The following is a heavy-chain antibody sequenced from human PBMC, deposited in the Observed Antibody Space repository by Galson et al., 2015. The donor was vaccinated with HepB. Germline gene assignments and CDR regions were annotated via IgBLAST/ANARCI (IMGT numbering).Heavy chain of an antibody. CDR3: ARTIFGGYYYYMDV. CDR2: INPNSGGT. CDR1: GYTFTGYY. Sequence: SVKVSCKASGYTFTGYYMHWVRQAPGQGLEWMGWINPNSGGTNYAQKFQGRVTMTRDTSISTAYMELSRLRSDDTAVYYCARTIFGGYYYYMDVWGKGTTVTVSS. J-gene: IGHJ6*03. D-gene: IGHD3-3*01. V-gene: IGHV1-2*02.